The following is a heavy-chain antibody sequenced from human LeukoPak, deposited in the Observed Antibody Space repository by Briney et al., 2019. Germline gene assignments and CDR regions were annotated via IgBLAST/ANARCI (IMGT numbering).Heavy chain of an antibody. CDR2: ISAYNGNT. D-gene: IGHD6-13*01. Sequence: ASVKVSCKASGYTFTSYGISWVRQAPGQGLEWMGWISAYNGNTNYAQKLQGRVTMTTDTSTSTAYMELRSLRSDDTAVYYCARDPPASGYSSSWCLWTLSYMDVWGKGTTVTVSS. J-gene: IGHJ6*03. V-gene: IGHV1-18*01. CDR1: GYTFTSYG. CDR3: ARDPPASGYSSSWCLWTLSYMDV.